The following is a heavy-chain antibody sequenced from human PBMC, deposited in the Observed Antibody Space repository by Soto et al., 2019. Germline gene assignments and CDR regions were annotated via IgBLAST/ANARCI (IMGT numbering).Heavy chain of an antibody. D-gene: IGHD3-22*01. CDR3: ARPYYYDSKGGAFDI. V-gene: IGHV5-51*01. CDR1: GYSFTSYW. CDR2: IYPGDSDT. J-gene: IGHJ3*02. Sequence: PGEPLKISCKGSGYSFTSYWIGWVRQMPGKGLECMGIIYPGDSDTRYSPSSQGQVTISADKSISTAYLQWSSLKASDTAMYYCARPYYYDSKGGAFDIWGQGTMVTVSS.